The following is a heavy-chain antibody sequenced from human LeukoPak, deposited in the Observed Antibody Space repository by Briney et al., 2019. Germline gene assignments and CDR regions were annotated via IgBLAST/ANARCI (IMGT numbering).Heavy chain of an antibody. J-gene: IGHJ6*02. CDR2: INPDGNKK. V-gene: IGHV3-7*01. CDR3: ARDLWPTYYYDSSGYFVYYYYGMDV. Sequence: GGSLRLSCAVSGLTFSSSWMDWVRQAPGKGLEWVASINPDGNKKYYADSVKGRFTISRDNSKNTLYLQMNSLRAEDTAVYYCARDLWPTYYYDSSGYFVYYYYGMDVWGQGTTVTVSS. D-gene: IGHD3-22*01. CDR1: GLTFSSSW.